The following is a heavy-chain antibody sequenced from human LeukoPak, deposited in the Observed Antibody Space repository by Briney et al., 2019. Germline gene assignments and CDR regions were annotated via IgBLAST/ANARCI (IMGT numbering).Heavy chain of an antibody. Sequence: GGSLRLSCAASGFTFSSYAMHWVRQAPGKGLEWVAVISYDGSNKYYADSVKGRFTISRDNSKNTLYPQMNSLRAEDTAVYYCARDKAYYFPFDYWGQGTLVTVSS. J-gene: IGHJ4*02. D-gene: IGHD3-22*01. CDR1: GFTFSSYA. CDR2: ISYDGSNK. V-gene: IGHV3-30*04. CDR3: ARDKAYYFPFDY.